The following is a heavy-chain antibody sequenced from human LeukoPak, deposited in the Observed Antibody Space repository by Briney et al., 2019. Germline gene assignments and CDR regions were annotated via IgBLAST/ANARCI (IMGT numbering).Heavy chain of an antibody. V-gene: IGHV1-2*02. J-gene: IGHJ6*03. CDR2: INPNSGGT. CDR3: ARDHGYCSSTSCQTYYNYYYMDV. CDR1: GYTFTGYY. D-gene: IGHD2-2*01. Sequence: ASVKVSCKASGYTFTGYYMHWVRQAPGQGLEWMGWINPNSGGTNYAQKFQGRVTMTRDTSISTAYMELSRLRSDDTAVYYCARDHGYCSSTSCQTYYNYYYMDVWGKGTTVTVSS.